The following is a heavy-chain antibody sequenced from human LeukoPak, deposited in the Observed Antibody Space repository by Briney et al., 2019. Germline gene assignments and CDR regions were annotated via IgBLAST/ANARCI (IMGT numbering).Heavy chain of an antibody. CDR2: IIPIFGTA. V-gene: IGHV1-69*05. CDR3: ARDRWELPYYFDY. CDR1: GGTFSSYA. Sequence: ASVKVSCKASGGTFSSYAISWVRQAPGQGLEWMGGIIPIFGTANYAQKFQGRITMTRDASTSTVYMELRSLRSEDTAVYYCARDRWELPYYFDYWGQGTLVTVSS. D-gene: IGHD1-26*01. J-gene: IGHJ4*02.